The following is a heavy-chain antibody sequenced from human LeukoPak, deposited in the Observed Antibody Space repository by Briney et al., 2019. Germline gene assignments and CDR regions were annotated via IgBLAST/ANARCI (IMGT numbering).Heavy chain of an antibody. J-gene: IGHJ4*02. CDR1: GGSFSGYF. V-gene: IGHV4-34*01. CDR3: ARSRGDYVWGSYRVHYFDY. D-gene: IGHD3-16*02. CDR2: VNDSGST. Sequence: SETLSLTXTVYGGSFSGYFWSWIRQPPGKGLEWIGEVNDSGSTNYNPSLKSRVTISGDTSKNQFSLRLISVTAADTAVYYCARSRGDYVWGSYRVHYFDYWGQGTLVTVSS.